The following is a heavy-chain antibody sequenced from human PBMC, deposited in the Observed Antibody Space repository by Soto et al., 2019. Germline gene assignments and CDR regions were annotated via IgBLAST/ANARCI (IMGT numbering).Heavy chain of an antibody. D-gene: IGHD1-26*01. CDR2: ISPQTGGT. Sequence: ASVKVSCKGSGYTFTGYYIHWVRQTPGQGPEWMGEISPQTGGTKYAQKYQGRVTMTRDTSITTVYMELSDLSPDDTAVYYCGRGRSGELVIFYWGQGTLVTVSS. CDR1: GYTFTGYY. CDR3: GRGRSGELVIFY. V-gene: IGHV1-2*02. J-gene: IGHJ4*02.